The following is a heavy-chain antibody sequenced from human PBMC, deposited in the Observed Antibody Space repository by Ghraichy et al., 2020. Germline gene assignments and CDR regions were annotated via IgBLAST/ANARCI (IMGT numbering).Heavy chain of an antibody. CDR1: GFTFSSYA. V-gene: IGHV3-23*01. CDR3: DVYLGGSYGPGHAFDI. Sequence: GGSLRLTCAASGFTFSSYAMSWVRQAPGKGLEWVSAISGSGGSTYYADSVKGRFTISRDNSKNTLYLQMNSLRAEDTAVYYCDVYLGGSYGPGHAFDIWGKGTLFTVSS. J-gene: IGHJ3*02. CDR2: ISGSGGST. D-gene: IGHD5-18*01.